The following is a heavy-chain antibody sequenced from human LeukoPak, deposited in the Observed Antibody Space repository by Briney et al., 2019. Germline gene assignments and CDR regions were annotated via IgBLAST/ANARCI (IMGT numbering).Heavy chain of an antibody. Sequence: PGGSLTLSCAPSGFTVTINYISWVRQAPGKGLGWVSVIYSAGTTYYADSVKGRFTIDRDNSKNTLYLQMNSLRVEDTAVYYCASQSTPVLPFDIWAQGTMVTVSS. CDR2: IYSAGTT. J-gene: IGHJ3*02. CDR1: GFTVTINY. V-gene: IGHV3-66*04. CDR3: ASQSTPVLPFDI.